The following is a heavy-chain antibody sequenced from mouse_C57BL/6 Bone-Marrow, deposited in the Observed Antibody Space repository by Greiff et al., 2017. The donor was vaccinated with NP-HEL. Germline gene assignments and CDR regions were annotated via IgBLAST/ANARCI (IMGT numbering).Heavy chain of an antibody. CDR2: ISDGGSYT. V-gene: IGHV5-4*03. D-gene: IGHD1-1*01. CDR3: ARGYYYGSNYYAMDY. CDR1: GFTFSSYA. J-gene: IGHJ4*01. Sequence: EVKLVESGGGLVKPGGSLKLSCAASGFTFSSYAMSWVRQTPEKRLEWVATISDGGSYTYYPDNVKGRFTISRDNAKNNLYLQMSHLKSEDTAMYYCARGYYYGSNYYAMDYWGQGTSVTVSS.